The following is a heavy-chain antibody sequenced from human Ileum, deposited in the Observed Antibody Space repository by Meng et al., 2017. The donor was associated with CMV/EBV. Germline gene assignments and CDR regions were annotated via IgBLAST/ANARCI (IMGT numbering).Heavy chain of an antibody. V-gene: IGHV1-8*01. CDR3: ARGRNHYFAMDV. CDR2: VFPNSGNT. J-gene: IGHJ6*02. CDR1: GYTFTYYD. Sequence: ASAKVSCKASGYTFTYYDINWVRQATGQGLEWMGWVFPNSGNTAYAQKFQGRVTMTRNTSTNTAYMELTSLRSDDTAVYYCARGRNHYFAMDVWGQGTTVTVSS.